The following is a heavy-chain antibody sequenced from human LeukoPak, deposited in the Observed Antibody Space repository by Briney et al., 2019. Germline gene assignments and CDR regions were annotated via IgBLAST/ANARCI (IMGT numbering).Heavy chain of an antibody. J-gene: IGHJ4*02. Sequence: PGGSLRLSCAASGFTFSSYAMHWVRQAPGKGLEWVAFIRYDGSNKYYADSVKGRFTISRDNSKNTLYLQMNSLRAEDTAVYYCAKMGDIVVVPAAILEGDDDYWGQGTLVTVSS. CDR2: IRYDGSNK. V-gene: IGHV3-30*02. CDR3: AKMGDIVVVPAAILEGDDDY. CDR1: GFTFSSYA. D-gene: IGHD2-2*02.